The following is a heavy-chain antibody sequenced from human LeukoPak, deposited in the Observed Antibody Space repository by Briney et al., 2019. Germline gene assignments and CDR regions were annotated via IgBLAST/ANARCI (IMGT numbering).Heavy chain of an antibody. D-gene: IGHD2-2*01. J-gene: IGHJ3*02. CDR2: ISGSGGST. CDR1: GFTFSSYA. Sequence: GGSLRLSCAASGFTFSSYAMSWVRQAPGKGLEWVSAISGSGGSTYYADSVKGRFTISRDNSKNTLYLQMNSLRAEDTAVYYCAKDCSSTSCYDAFDTWGQGTMVTVSS. V-gene: IGHV3-23*01. CDR3: AKDCSSTSCYDAFDT.